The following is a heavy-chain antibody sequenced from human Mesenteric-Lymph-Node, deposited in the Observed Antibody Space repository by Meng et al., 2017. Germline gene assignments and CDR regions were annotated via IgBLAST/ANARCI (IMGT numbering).Heavy chain of an antibody. V-gene: IGHV3-7*01. J-gene: IGHJ4*02. D-gene: IGHD3-10*01. CDR1: GFTFSSYW. CDR3: ARTSKDYYGSGNVDY. Sequence: GESLKISCAASGFTFSSYWMSWVRQAPGKGLEWVANIKQDGSEKYYVDSVKGRFAISRDNAKNSLYLQMNSLRAEDTAVYYCARTSKDYYGSGNVDYWGQGTLVTVSS. CDR2: IKQDGSEK.